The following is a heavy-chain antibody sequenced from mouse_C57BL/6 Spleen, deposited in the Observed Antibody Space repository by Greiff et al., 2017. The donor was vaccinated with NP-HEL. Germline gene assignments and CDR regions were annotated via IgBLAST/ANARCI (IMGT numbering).Heavy chain of an antibody. V-gene: IGHV14-1*01. D-gene: IGHD2-4*01. J-gene: IGHJ2*01. CDR1: GFNIKDYY. CDR2: IDPEDGDT. CDR3: TPEDYVAYYFDY. Sequence: EVQLQQSGAELVRPGASVKLSCTASGFNIKDYYMHWVKQRPEQGLEWIGRIDPEDGDTEYAPKFQGKATMTADTSSNPAYLQRSSLTSEDPAVYYLTPEDYVAYYFDYWGQGTTLTVSS.